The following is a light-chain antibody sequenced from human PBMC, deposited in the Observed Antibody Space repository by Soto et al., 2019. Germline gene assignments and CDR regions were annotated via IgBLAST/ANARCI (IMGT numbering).Light chain of an antibody. Sequence: QSVLTQPASVSGSPGQSITISCTGTNSDVGSYNLVSWYQQHPGKAPKLMIYEGSKRPSGVSNRFSGSKSGNTASLTISGLQAEDEADYYCCSYAGSSTFLWVFGTGTKVTVL. J-gene: IGLJ1*01. CDR1: NSDVGSYNL. CDR2: EGS. V-gene: IGLV2-23*03. CDR3: CSYAGSSTFLWV.